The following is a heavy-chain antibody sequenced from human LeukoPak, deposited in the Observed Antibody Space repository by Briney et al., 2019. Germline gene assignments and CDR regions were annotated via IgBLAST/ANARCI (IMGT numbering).Heavy chain of an antibody. Sequence: GGSLRLSCAASGFTFSSYGMHWVRQAPGKGLEWVAIIWYDGSKKYCADSVKGRFTVSRDNSNNMLYLQMDSLRAEDTAVYYCATYNSGTLDYWGQGTLVTVSS. CDR3: ATYNSGTLDY. CDR2: IWYDGSKK. CDR1: GFTFSSYG. J-gene: IGHJ4*02. V-gene: IGHV3-33*03. D-gene: IGHD1-1*01.